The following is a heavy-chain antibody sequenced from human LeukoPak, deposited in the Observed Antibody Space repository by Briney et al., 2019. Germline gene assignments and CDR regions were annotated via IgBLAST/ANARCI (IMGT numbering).Heavy chain of an antibody. CDR1: GFAFNNYA. Sequence: GGSLRLSCAASGFAFNNYAMSWVRQAPGRGLEWVSSIGGSGGSTYYADSVRGRFTMSRDNSKNTLYLQMNSLRAEDTAVYFCAKEGDSSGYYVSLRFFDYWGQGTLVTVSS. CDR2: IGGSGGST. CDR3: AKEGDSSGYYVSLRFFDY. V-gene: IGHV3-23*01. D-gene: IGHD6-19*01. J-gene: IGHJ4*02.